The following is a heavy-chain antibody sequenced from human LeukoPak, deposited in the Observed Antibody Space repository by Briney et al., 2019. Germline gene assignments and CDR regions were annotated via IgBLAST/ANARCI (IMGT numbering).Heavy chain of an antibody. CDR1: GGSISSYY. D-gene: IGHD6-6*01. Sequence: SETLSLTCTVSGGSISSYYWSWIRQPAGKGLEWIGRIYTSGSTNYNPSLKSRVTISVDTSKNQFSLKLSSVTAADTAVYYCAGSIAARHYFDYWGQGTLVTVSS. J-gene: IGHJ4*02. CDR2: IYTSGST. V-gene: IGHV4-4*07. CDR3: AGSIAARHYFDY.